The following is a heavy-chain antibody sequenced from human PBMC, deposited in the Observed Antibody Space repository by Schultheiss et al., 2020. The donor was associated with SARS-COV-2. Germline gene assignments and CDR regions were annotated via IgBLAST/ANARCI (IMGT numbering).Heavy chain of an antibody. V-gene: IGHV4-34*01. J-gene: IGHJ6*03. CDR3: ARGWHCSSTSCPPAMDV. CDR1: GGSFSGYY. Sequence: GSLRLSCAVYGGSFSGYYWSWIRQPPGKGLECIGYIYYSGSTNYNPSLKSRVTISVDTSKNQFSLKLSSVTAADTSVYYCARGWHCSSTSCPPAMDVWGKGTTVTVSS. D-gene: IGHD2-2*01. CDR2: IYYSGST.